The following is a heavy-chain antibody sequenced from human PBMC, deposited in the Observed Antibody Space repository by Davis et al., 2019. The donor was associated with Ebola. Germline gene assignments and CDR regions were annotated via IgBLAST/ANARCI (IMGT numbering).Heavy chain of an antibody. J-gene: IGHJ3*02. D-gene: IGHD6-19*01. CDR2: IKQDGSEK. CDR3: ARYSSGSVAFDI. CDR1: GFTFSSYW. Sequence: GESLKISCAASGFTFSSYWMSWVRQAPGKGLEWVANIKQDGSEKYYVDSVKGRFTISRDNAKNSLYLQMNSLRAEDTAVYYCARYSSGSVAFDIWGQGTMVTVSS. V-gene: IGHV3-7*01.